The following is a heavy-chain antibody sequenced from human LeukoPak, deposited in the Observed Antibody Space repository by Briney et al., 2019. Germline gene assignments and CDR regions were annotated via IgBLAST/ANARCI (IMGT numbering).Heavy chain of an antibody. Sequence: GGSLRLSCAASGFTFSSYSMNWVRQAPGKGLEWVSYISSSSSTIYYADSVKGRFTISRDNAKNSLYLQMNSLRAEDTAVYYGARAPSIVDYWGQGTLVTVSS. J-gene: IGHJ4*02. CDR1: GFTFSSYS. V-gene: IGHV3-48*01. D-gene: IGHD3-16*02. CDR2: ISSSSSTI. CDR3: ARAPSIVDY.